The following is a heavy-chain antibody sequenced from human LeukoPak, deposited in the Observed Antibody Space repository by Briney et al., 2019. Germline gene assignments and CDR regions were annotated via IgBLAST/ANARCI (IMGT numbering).Heavy chain of an antibody. D-gene: IGHD6-13*01. CDR3: ARGSAEFDY. V-gene: IGHV4-61*02. Sequence: PSETLSLTCTVSGGSISSGSYYWSWIRQPAGKGLEWIGRIYTSGSTNYNPSLKSRVTISVDTFKNQFSLKLSSVTAADTAVYYCARGSAEFDYWGQGTLVTVSS. CDR2: IYTSGST. CDR1: GGSISSGSYY. J-gene: IGHJ4*02.